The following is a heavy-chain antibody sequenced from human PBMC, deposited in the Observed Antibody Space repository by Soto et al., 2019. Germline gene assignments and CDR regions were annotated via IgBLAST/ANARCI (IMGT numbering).Heavy chain of an antibody. CDR3: ARGNLSFDFDS. CDR1: GFNFGFFG. J-gene: IGHJ4*02. Sequence: QIQLVESGGDVVQPGKSLRLSCAASGFNFGFFGMHWVRQAPGKGLEWVAFISGDGINTQYADSVRGRFTFSRDYSRKTMYLQMDSLRDEDTALYYCARGNLSFDFDSWGLGTLVTVSS. V-gene: IGHV3-30*03. CDR2: ISGDGINT. D-gene: IGHD1-26*01.